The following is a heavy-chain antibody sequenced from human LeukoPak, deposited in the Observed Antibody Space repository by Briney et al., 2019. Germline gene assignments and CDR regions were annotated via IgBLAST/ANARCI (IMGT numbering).Heavy chain of an antibody. D-gene: IGHD2-8*01. CDR2: IHYSGSS. CDR1: GDSTSNFY. J-gene: IGHJ5*01. Sequence: SETLSLTCTVSGDSTSNFYWNWIRQSPGKGLKWIGNIHYSGSSVYNPSLKSRGTISIDTSRRQFFLKLASVTAADTAVYFCALAPNSNWFDFWGPGTLVTVSS. V-gene: IGHV4-59*03. CDR3: ALAPNSNWFDF.